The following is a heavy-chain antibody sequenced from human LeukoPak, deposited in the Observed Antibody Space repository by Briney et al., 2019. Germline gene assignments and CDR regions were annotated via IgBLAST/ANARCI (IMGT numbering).Heavy chain of an antibody. CDR2: IYTSGST. CDR1: GGSISSYY. D-gene: IGHD2-15*01. J-gene: IGHJ6*02. V-gene: IGHV4-4*07. Sequence: SETLSLTCTVSGGSISSYYWSWIRQPAGKGLEWIGRIYTSGSTNYNPSLKSRVTMSVDTSKNQFSLKLSSVTAVDTAVYYCAREVVARLRKQYYYYGMDVWGQGTTVTVSS. CDR3: AREVVARLRKQYYYYGMDV.